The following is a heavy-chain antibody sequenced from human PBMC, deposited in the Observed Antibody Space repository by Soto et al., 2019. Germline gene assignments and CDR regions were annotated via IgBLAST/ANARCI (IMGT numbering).Heavy chain of an antibody. J-gene: IGHJ4*02. V-gene: IGHV3-64D*06. CDR2: ISSSGGST. Sequence: GGSLRLSCSASGFTFGNYAMHWVRQAPGKGLEWVSAISSSGGSTYYADSVRGRFTISRDNSKNTLYLQMSSLRAEDTAVYYCVKYQVYSGYYALWGQGTLVTVSS. D-gene: IGHD5-12*01. CDR1: GFTFGNYA. CDR3: VKYQVYSGYYAL.